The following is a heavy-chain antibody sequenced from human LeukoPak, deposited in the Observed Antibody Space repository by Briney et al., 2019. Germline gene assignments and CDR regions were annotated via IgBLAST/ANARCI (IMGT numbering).Heavy chain of an antibody. CDR1: GFIFTDYW. V-gene: IGHV3-74*01. D-gene: IGHD7-27*01. J-gene: IGHJ4*02. CDR2: IRGDGRAT. Sequence: GGSLRLSCAASGFIFTDYWMHWVRQAPGKELVWVARIRGDGRATTYADSVKGRFTISRDNAKNSVYLQMNNLRAEDTALYYCARHATWAFDSWGQGTLVTVSS. CDR3: ARHATWAFDS.